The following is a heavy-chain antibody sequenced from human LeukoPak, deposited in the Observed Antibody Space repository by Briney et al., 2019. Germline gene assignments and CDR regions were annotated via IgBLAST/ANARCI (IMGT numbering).Heavy chain of an antibody. D-gene: IGHD4-17*01. Sequence: GGSLRLSCAASGFTFSSYWMSWVRQAPGKGLEWVANIKQDGSEKYYVDSVKGRFTISRDNAKNSLYLQMNSLRAEDTAVYYCARDWEDRTTVTTFDYWGQGTLVTVSS. V-gene: IGHV3-7*01. CDR2: IKQDGSEK. CDR1: GFTFSSYW. J-gene: IGHJ4*02. CDR3: ARDWEDRTTVTTFDY.